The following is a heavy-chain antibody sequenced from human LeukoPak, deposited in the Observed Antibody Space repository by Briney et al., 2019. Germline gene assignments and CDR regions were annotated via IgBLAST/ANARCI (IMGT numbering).Heavy chain of an antibody. CDR1: GGSFSGYY. CDR3: ARIWVSYYYDSSGYPDY. Sequence: PSETLSLTCAVYGGSFSGYYWSWIRQPPGKGLEWIGEINHSGSTNYNPSLKSRVTISVDTSKNQFSLKLSSVTAADTAVYYCARIWVSYYYDSSGYPDYWGQGTLVTVSS. D-gene: IGHD3-22*01. CDR2: INHSGST. V-gene: IGHV4-34*01. J-gene: IGHJ4*02.